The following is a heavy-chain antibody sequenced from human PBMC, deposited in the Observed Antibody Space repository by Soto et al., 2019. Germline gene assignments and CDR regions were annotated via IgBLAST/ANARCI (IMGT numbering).Heavy chain of an antibody. V-gene: IGHV3-53*02. Sequence: EVQLVETGGGLIQPGGSLRLSCAASGFTDSSNYMSWVRQAPGKGLEWVSVIYSGGSTYYADSVKGRFTISRDNSKNTLYLQMNSLRAEDTAVYYCARYYDYVWGSYRYSYFDYWGQGTLVTVSS. D-gene: IGHD3-16*02. CDR3: ARYYDYVWGSYRYSYFDY. CDR2: IYSGGST. CDR1: GFTDSSNY. J-gene: IGHJ4*02.